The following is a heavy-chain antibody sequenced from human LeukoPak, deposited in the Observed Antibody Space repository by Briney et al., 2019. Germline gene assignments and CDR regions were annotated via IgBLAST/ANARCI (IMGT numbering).Heavy chain of an antibody. CDR2: INPSGGST. D-gene: IGHD4-17*01. V-gene: IGHV1-46*01. CDR3: AREADGDYLPDYFDY. J-gene: IGHJ4*02. CDR1: GYTFTSYY. Sequence: ASVKVSCKASGYTFTSYYMHWVRQAPGQGLEWMGIINPSGGSTSYAQKFQGRVTMTRDTSTSTVYMELSSLRAEDTAVYYCAREADGDYLPDYFDYWGQGTLVTVSS.